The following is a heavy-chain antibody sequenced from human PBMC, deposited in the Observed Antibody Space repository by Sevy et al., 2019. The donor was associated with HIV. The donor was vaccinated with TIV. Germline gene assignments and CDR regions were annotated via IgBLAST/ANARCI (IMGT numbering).Heavy chain of an antibody. CDR2: ITWNSDSV. CDR3: AKDLISVAGFYAFDM. V-gene: IGHV3-9*01. Sequence: GGSLRLSCAASGFTFSDSWMHWVRQAPGKGLEWVSGITWNSDSVVYADSVKGRFTISRDKAKNSLYLQMNSLRPEDTALYYCAKDLISVAGFYAFDMWGQGTMVTVSS. J-gene: IGHJ3*02. D-gene: IGHD6-19*01. CDR1: GFTFSDSW.